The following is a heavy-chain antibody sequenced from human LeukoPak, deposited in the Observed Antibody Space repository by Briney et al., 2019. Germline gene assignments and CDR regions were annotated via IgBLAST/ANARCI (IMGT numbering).Heavy chain of an antibody. J-gene: IGHJ4*02. CDR3: ARLKGAVAGLPDY. CDR2: IYPGDSDT. V-gene: IGHV5-51*01. D-gene: IGHD6-19*01. Sequence: GESLKISCEGSGYFFNSYWIAWVRQMPGKGLEWMGIIYPGDSDTRYSPSFQGQVTISADKSISTAYLQWSSLKASDTAMYYCARLKGAVAGLPDYWGQGTLVTVSS. CDR1: GYFFNSYW.